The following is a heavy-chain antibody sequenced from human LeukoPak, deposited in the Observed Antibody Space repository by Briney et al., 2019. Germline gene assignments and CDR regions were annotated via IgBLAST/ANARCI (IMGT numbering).Heavy chain of an antibody. V-gene: IGHV3-72*01. Sequence: GGSLRLSCAASGFTFSDHYMDWVRQAPGKGLEWVGRTTNKATSYTTEYAASVKGRFTISTDDSKNSLYLQMNSLKTEDTAVYYCAREGALTNDYGDYVYYYYMDVWGKGTTVTISS. CDR3: AREGALTNDYGDYVYYYYMDV. J-gene: IGHJ6*03. CDR2: TTNKATSYTT. CDR1: GFTFSDHY. D-gene: IGHD4-17*01.